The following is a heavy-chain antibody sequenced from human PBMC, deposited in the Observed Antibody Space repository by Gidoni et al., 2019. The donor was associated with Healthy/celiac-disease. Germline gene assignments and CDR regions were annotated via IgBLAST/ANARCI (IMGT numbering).Heavy chain of an antibody. V-gene: IGHV3-48*02. J-gene: IGHJ4*02. Sequence: EVQLVESGGGLVQPGGSLRLSWAASGFTFSSYSMNWVRQAPGKGLEWVSYISSSSSTIYYADSVKGRFTISRDNAKNSLYLQMNSLRDEDTAVYYCARGRRGITFGGVIAFDYWGQGTLVTVSS. CDR3: ARGRRGITFGGVIAFDY. D-gene: IGHD3-16*02. CDR1: GFTFSSYS. CDR2: ISSSSSTI.